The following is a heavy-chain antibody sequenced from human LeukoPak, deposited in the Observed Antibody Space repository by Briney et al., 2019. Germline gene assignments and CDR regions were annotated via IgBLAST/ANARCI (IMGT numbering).Heavy chain of an antibody. J-gene: IGHJ6*03. V-gene: IGHV3-30*18. Sequence: GGSLRLSCVASGFSFSSYGMHWVRQAPGKGLEWVAVISYDGSNKYYADSVKGRFTISRDNSKNTLYLQMNSLRAEDTAVYYCAKAHTYYYGSGSYQLRYYYMDVWGKGTTVTVSS. CDR1: GFSFSSYG. CDR2: ISYDGSNK. CDR3: AKAHTYYYGSGSYQLRYYYMDV. D-gene: IGHD3-10*01.